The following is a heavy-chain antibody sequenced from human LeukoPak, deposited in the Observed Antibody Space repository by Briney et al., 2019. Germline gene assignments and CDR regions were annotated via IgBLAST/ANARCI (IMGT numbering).Heavy chain of an antibody. CDR1: GFTFDDYA. J-gene: IGHJ4*02. V-gene: IGHV3-9*01. D-gene: IGHD3-22*01. CDR2: ISWNSGGI. Sequence: PGGSLRLSCAASGFTFDDYAMHWVRQAPGKGLEWVSGISWNSGGIGYADSVKGRFTISRDNAKNSLYLQMNSLRAEDTALYYCATLYDSSGYPFDYWGQGTLVTVSS. CDR3: ATLYDSSGYPFDY.